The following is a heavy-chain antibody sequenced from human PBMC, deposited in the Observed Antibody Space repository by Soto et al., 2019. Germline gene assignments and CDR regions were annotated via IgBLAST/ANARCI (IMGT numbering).Heavy chain of an antibody. Sequence: SETLSLTCTVSGGSISSYYWSWIRQPPGKGLEWIGYIYYSGSTNYNPSLKSRVTISVDTSKNQFSLKLSSVTAADTAVYYCARGEFDYDSSGYYLRSWGQGTLVTVSS. CDR2: IYYSGST. CDR3: ARGEFDYDSSGYYLRS. D-gene: IGHD3-22*01. J-gene: IGHJ5*02. V-gene: IGHV4-59*01. CDR1: GGSISSYY.